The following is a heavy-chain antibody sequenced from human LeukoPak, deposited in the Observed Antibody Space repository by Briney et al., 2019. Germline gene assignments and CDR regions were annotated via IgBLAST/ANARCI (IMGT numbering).Heavy chain of an antibody. CDR1: GGSVSSNSYY. J-gene: IGHJ4*02. V-gene: IGHV4-39*02. CDR2: IYYSGIT. Sequence: PSETLSLTCTVSGGSVSSNSYYWGWIRQPPGKGLEWIGNIYYSGITYYNPSLKSRVTISVDTSKNLFSLKLSSVTAADTAVYYCAREVGRGYTYGSNYWGQGTLVTVSS. CDR3: AREVGRGYTYGSNY. D-gene: IGHD5-18*01.